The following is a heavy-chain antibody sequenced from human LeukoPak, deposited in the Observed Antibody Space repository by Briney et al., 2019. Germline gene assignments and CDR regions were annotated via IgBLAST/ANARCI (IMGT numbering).Heavy chain of an antibody. J-gene: IGHJ5*02. D-gene: IGHD3-22*01. CDR3: AKDSRGYYYDSSGS. CDR1: GFTFSSYA. V-gene: IGHV3-23*01. CDR2: ISGSGGST. Sequence: PGGSLRLSCAASGFTFSSYAMSWVRQAPGKGLEWVSAISGSGGSTYYADSVKGRFTIPRDNSKNTLYLQMNSLRAEDTAVYYCAKDSRGYYYDSSGSWGQGTLVTVSS.